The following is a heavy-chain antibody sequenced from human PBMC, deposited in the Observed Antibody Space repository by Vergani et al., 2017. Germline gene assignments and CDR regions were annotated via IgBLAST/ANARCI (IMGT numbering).Heavy chain of an antibody. Sequence: QVQLVQSGAEVKKPGASVKVSCKASGYTFTSYDINWVRQATGQGLEWMGWMNPNSGNTGYAQKFPGRVTMTRNTSIIPAYMELSSLRSEDTAVYYCARRDTAMVIPYGMDVWGQGTTVTVSS. CDR1: GYTFTSYD. D-gene: IGHD5-18*01. CDR2: MNPNSGNT. J-gene: IGHJ6*02. CDR3: ARRDTAMVIPYGMDV. V-gene: IGHV1-8*01.